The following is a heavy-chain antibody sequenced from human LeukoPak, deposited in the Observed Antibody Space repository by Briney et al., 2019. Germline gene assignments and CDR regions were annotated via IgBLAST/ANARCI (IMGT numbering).Heavy chain of an antibody. CDR3: TRGRDGSGSYFGLYFDY. CDR2: IRSKAYGGTT. V-gene: IGHV3-49*03. CDR1: GFTFGDYA. D-gene: IGHD3-10*01. Sequence: GGSLRLSCTASGFTFGDYAMSWFRQAPGKGLELVGFIRSKAYGGTTEYAASVKGRFTISRDDSKSIAYLQMNSLKTEDTAVYYCTRGRDGSGSYFGLYFDYWGQGTLVTVSS. J-gene: IGHJ4*02.